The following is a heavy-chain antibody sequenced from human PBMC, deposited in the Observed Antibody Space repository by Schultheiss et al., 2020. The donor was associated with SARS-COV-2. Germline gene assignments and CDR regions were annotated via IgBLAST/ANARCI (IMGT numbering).Heavy chain of an antibody. Sequence: SETLSLTCTVSGGCISSYYWSWIRQPPGKGLEWIGYIYYSGSTNYNPSLKSRVTMSVDTSKNQFSLKLSSVTAADTAVYYCARGFATTVTTGFDYWGQGTLVTVSS. CDR3: ARGFATTVTTGFDY. V-gene: IGHV4-59*12. J-gene: IGHJ4*02. D-gene: IGHD4-17*01. CDR2: IYYSGST. CDR1: GGCISSYY.